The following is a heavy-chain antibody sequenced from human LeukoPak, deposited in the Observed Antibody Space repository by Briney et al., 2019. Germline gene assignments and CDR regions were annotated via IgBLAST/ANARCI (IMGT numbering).Heavy chain of an antibody. V-gene: IGHV3-15*01. CDR2: IKSKTDGGTT. CDR3: TTVATIVTQNFDY. D-gene: IGHD4/OR15-4a*01. Sequence: PGGPLRLSCAASGFTFSNAWMNWVRQAPGKGREWVGRIKSKTDGGTTDYAAPVKGRFTISRDDSKNTLYLQMDSLKSEDTAMYYCTTVATIVTQNFDYWGQGTLVTVSS. J-gene: IGHJ4*02. CDR1: GFTFSNAW.